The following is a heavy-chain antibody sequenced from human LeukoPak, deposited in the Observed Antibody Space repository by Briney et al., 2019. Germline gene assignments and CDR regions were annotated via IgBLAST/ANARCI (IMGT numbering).Heavy chain of an antibody. CDR2: ISSSSRYI. Sequence: GGSLRLSCAASGFTFSSIAMSWVRQAPGKGLEWVSSISSSSRYIYYADSVKGRFTISRDNAKNSLYLQMNSLRAEDTAVYYCARGGSDILTQHDYWGQGTLVTVSS. D-gene: IGHD3-9*01. CDR1: GFTFSSIA. J-gene: IGHJ4*02. CDR3: ARGGSDILTQHDY. V-gene: IGHV3-21*01.